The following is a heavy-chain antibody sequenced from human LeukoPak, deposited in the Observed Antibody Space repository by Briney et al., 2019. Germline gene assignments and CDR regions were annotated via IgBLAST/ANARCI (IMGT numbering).Heavy chain of an antibody. D-gene: IGHD3-16*01. V-gene: IGHV3-48*01. CDR3: ARRFGAARDDYMDV. CDR1: GLTFSSYS. J-gene: IGHJ6*03. CDR2: ISSISSTI. Sequence: GPSLRLSCSASGLTFSSYSMNWVRQAPRKGLECISDISSISSTIFYAASVKGRFTISRENAKTSLSMQMNSLRAEDTAVYYCARRFGAARDDYMDVWGKGTTVTVSS.